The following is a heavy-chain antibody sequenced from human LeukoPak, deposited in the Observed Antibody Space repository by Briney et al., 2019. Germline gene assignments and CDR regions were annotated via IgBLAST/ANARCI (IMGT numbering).Heavy chain of an antibody. CDR3: ARTIPTRPTNWNYEDYGMDV. Sequence: SETLSLTCTVSGGSISGYYWGWIRQPPGKGLEWIGYIYYSGSTNYNPSLKSRVTISVDTSKNQFSLKLSSVTAADTAVYYCARTIPTRPTNWNYEDYGMDVWGQGTTVTVSS. J-gene: IGHJ6*02. V-gene: IGHV4-59*08. CDR2: IYYSGST. D-gene: IGHD1-7*01. CDR1: GGSISGYY.